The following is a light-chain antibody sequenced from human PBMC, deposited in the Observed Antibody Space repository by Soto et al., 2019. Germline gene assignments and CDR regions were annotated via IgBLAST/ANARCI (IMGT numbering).Light chain of an antibody. CDR2: DVS. CDR3: SSYTSSSTLVV. J-gene: IGLJ2*01. CDR1: SSDVGAYNY. V-gene: IGLV2-14*03. Sequence: QSALTQPASVSGSTGQSITISCTGTSSDVGAYNYVSWYQQHPGKAPKLMIYDVSHRPSGVSNRFSGSKSGNTASRTISGLQAEDEADYYCSSYTSSSTLVVFGGGTKLTVL.